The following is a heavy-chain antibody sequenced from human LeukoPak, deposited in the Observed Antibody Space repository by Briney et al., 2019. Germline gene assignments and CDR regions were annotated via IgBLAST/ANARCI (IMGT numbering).Heavy chain of an antibody. Sequence: PRGCLRLSCVPSGLSSTSDATRWVRQAPERGLGWVSAISGSGGRTTYADSVKGRFAISRDNTKNTLDLQMNSLRAEDTAVYYCAKDLGYYGSGSYYNFPTYYYYYGMDVWGQGTTITVSS. J-gene: IGHJ6*02. CDR2: ISGSGGRT. CDR1: GLSSTSDA. CDR3: AKDLGYYGSGSYYNFPTYYYYYGMDV. D-gene: IGHD3-10*01. V-gene: IGHV3-23*01.